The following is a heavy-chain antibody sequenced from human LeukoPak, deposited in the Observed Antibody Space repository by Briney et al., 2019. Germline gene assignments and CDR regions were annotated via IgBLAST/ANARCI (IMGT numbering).Heavy chain of an antibody. Sequence: KPSETLSLTCAVYGGSFSGYYWSWIRQPPGKGLEWIGEINHSGSTNYNPSLKSRVTISVDTSKNQFSLKLSSVTAADTAVYYCATQARITMVRGSRWFDPWGQGTLVTVSS. CDR1: GGSFSGYY. D-gene: IGHD3-10*01. CDR2: INHSGST. J-gene: IGHJ5*02. CDR3: ATQARITMVRGSRWFDP. V-gene: IGHV4-34*01.